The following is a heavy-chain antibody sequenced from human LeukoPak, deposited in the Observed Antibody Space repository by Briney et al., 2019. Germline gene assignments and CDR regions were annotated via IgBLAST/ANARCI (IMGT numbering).Heavy chain of an antibody. Sequence: GGSLRLSCAASGFTFSSYWMSWVRQAPGKGLEWVANIKQDGSEKYYVDSVKGRFTISRDNAKNSLYLQMNSLRAEDTAVYYCASGALGRSGSFVDYWGQGTLVTVSS. V-gene: IGHV3-7*01. J-gene: IGHJ4*02. CDR1: GFTFSSYW. D-gene: IGHD6-19*01. CDR2: IKQDGSEK. CDR3: ASGALGRSGSFVDY.